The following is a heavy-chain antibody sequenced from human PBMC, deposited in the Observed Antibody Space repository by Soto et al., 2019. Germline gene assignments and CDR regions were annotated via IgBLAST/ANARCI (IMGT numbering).Heavy chain of an antibody. Sequence: PSETLSLTCAVSGGSISSGGYSWGWIRHPPGKGLEWIGYIYHSGSTYYNPSLKSRVTISVDRSKNQFSLKLSSVTAADTAVYYCARVSPLIAAAGFNWFDPWGQGTLVTVSS. J-gene: IGHJ5*02. CDR3: ARVSPLIAAAGFNWFDP. CDR1: GGSISSGGYS. D-gene: IGHD6-13*01. V-gene: IGHV4-30-2*01. CDR2: IYHSGST.